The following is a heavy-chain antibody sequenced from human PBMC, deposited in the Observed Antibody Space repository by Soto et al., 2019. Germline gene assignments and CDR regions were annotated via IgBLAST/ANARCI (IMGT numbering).Heavy chain of an antibody. V-gene: IGHV5-51*01. D-gene: IGHD4-17*01. CDR3: AILKRDYGDYVGYFYY. J-gene: IGHJ4*02. CDR1: GYSFTSYW. CDR2: IYPGDSDT. Sequence: PGESLKISCKGSGYSFTSYWIGWVRQMPGKGLEWMGIIYPGDSDTRYSPSFQGQVTISADKSISTAYLQWSSLKASDTAMYYCAILKRDYGDYVGYFYYWGQGSLVTVSS.